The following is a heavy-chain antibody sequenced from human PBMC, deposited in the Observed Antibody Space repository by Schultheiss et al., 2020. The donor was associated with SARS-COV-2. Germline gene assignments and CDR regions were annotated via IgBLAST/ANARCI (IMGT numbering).Heavy chain of an antibody. J-gene: IGHJ6*03. Sequence: SCAASGFTFSSYSMNWVRQAPGKGLEWVGRIKSKTDGGTTDYAAPVKGRFTISRDDSKNTLYLQMNSLKTEDTAVYYCTTGYNWNDVTYYYYMDVWGKGTTVTVSS. CDR1: GFTFSSYS. CDR3: TTGYNWNDVTYYYYMDV. V-gene: IGHV3-15*07. CDR2: IKSKTDGGTT. D-gene: IGHD1-1*01.